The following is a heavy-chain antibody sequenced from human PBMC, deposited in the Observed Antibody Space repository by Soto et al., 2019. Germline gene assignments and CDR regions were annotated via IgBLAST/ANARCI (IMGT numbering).Heavy chain of an antibody. Sequence: GGSLRLSCAASGFRFSSYGMHWVRQAPGKGLEWVAVIWYDGSIKYYADSVKGRFTISRDDSKNTLYLQMDSLRVEDSAIYYCQRAFSPGVAGRLFDFWGLGTPVTVYS. D-gene: IGHD6-19*01. CDR3: QRAFSPGVAGRLFDF. V-gene: IGHV3-33*08. CDR1: GFRFSSYG. CDR2: IWYDGSIK. J-gene: IGHJ4*02.